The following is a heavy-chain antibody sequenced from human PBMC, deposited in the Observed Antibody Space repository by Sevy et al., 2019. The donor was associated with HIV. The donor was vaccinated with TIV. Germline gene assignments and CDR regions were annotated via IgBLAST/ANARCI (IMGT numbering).Heavy chain of an antibody. CDR1: GYSISSGYY. Sequence: SETLSLTCAVSGYSISSGYYWGWIRQPPGKGLEWVGSIYHSGSTYYNPSLKSRVTISVDTSKNQFSLKLSSVTAADTAVYYCARSYSGSYRGDDAFDIWGQGTMVTVSS. CDR2: IYHSGST. D-gene: IGHD1-26*01. CDR3: ARSYSGSYRGDDAFDI. J-gene: IGHJ3*02. V-gene: IGHV4-38-2*01.